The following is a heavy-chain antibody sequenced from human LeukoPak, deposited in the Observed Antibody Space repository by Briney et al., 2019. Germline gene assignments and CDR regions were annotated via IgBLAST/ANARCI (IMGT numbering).Heavy chain of an antibody. V-gene: IGHV3-21*01. Sequence: GGSVRLSCAASVFTFSSYSMNWVRQAPGKGLEWVSSISSSSSYIYYADSVKGRFTISRDNAKNSLYLQMNRLRAEDTVVYYCASPGGFGKLSFDDWGQGTPVTVSS. J-gene: IGHJ4*02. CDR2: ISSSSSYI. CDR1: VFTFSSYS. CDR3: ASPGGFGKLSFDD. D-gene: IGHD3-10*01.